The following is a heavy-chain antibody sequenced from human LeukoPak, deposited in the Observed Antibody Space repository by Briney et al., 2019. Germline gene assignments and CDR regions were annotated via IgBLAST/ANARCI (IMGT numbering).Heavy chain of an antibody. CDR2: INHSGST. D-gene: IGHD1-26*01. CDR3: ARGLVGIVGRYYFDY. CDR1: GGSISTSSYY. Sequence: SETLSLTCTVSGGSISTSSYYWGWVRQPPGKGLEWIGEINHSGSTNYNPSLKSRVTISVDTSKNQFSLKLSSVTAADTAVYYCARGLVGIVGRYYFDYWGQGTLVTVSS. V-gene: IGHV4-39*07. J-gene: IGHJ4*02.